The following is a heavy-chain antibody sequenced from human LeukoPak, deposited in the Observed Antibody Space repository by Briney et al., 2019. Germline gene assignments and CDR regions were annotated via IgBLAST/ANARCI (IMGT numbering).Heavy chain of an antibody. Sequence: KPSETLSLTCTVSGGSISSSSYYWGWIRQPPGKGLEWIGSIYYSGSTYYNPSLKSRVTISADTSKNQFSLKLSSVTAADTAVYYCARSVMVIAIDAFDIWGQGTMVTVSS. D-gene: IGHD2-21*01. CDR1: GGSISSSSYY. J-gene: IGHJ3*02. CDR3: ARSVMVIAIDAFDI. V-gene: IGHV4-39*01. CDR2: IYYSGST.